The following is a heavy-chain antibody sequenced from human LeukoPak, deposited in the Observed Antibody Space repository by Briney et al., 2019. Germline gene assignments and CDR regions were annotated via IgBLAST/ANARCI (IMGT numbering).Heavy chain of an antibody. CDR2: IYYSGST. Sequence: SETLSLTCTVSGGSICSYYSSWIRQPPGKGREWIGYIYYSGSTNYNTSLKSRVTISVDTSKNQFSLKLSSVTAADTAVYYCASYSGRFDYWGQGTLVTVSS. CDR1: GGSICSYY. J-gene: IGHJ4*02. CDR3: ASYSGRFDY. D-gene: IGHD3-10*01. V-gene: IGHV4-59*01.